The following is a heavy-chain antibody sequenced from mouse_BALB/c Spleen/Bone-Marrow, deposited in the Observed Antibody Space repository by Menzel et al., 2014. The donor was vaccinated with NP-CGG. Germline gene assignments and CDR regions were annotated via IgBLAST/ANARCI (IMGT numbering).Heavy chain of an antibody. CDR2: IYPGDGDT. Sequence: VQLQQSGAELARPGASVKLSCKASGYTFTSYWMQWVKQRPGQGLEWIGAIYPGDGDTRYTQKFRGKATLTADKSSNTAYMQRSSLTSEDSAVYFGASPYGNYYAMDYWGQGTSVTVSS. D-gene: IGHD2-1*01. V-gene: IGHV1-87*01. J-gene: IGHJ4*01. CDR1: GYTFTSYW. CDR3: ASPYGNYYAMDY.